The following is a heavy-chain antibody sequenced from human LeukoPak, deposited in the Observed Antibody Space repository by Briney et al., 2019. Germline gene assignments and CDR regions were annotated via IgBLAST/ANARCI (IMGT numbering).Heavy chain of an antibody. Sequence: PGGSLRLSCAASGFTVSSNFMSWVRQAPGKGLEWVSSIVSSSTYIYYADSVKGRFTISRDNAKNSLYLQMNSLRVEDTAVYYCARDRSGDYSNYVWFDPWGQGTLVTVSS. CDR2: IVSSSTYI. CDR1: GFTVSSNF. V-gene: IGHV3-21*01. CDR3: ARDRSGDYSNYVWFDP. J-gene: IGHJ5*02. D-gene: IGHD4-11*01.